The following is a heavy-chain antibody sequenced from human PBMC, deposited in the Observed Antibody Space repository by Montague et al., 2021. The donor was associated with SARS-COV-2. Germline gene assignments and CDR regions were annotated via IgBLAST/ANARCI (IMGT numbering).Heavy chain of an antibody. D-gene: IGHD6-13*01. J-gene: IGHJ4*02. Sequence: SETLSLNCAVSGASVSSINWWSWVRQPPGRGPEWIAEIHHTGIINFNPSLRSRGLISLDSSKNQFSLTLNSVTAADTATYYCASHPVCQQLDSWGQGTLVTVSA. CDR3: ASHPVCQQLDS. V-gene: IGHV4-4*02. CDR1: GASVSSINW. CDR2: IHHTGII.